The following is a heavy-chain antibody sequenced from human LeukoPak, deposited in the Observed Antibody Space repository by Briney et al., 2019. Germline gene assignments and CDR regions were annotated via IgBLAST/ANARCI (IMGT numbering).Heavy chain of an antibody. CDR3: ARVGLAVAGTFDY. D-gene: IGHD6-19*01. J-gene: IGHJ4*02. CDR1: GGSFSGYY. V-gene: IGHV4-34*01. CDR2: INHSGST. Sequence: PSETLSLTCAVYGGSFSGYYWSWIRQPPGKGLEWIGEINHSGSTNYNPSLKSRVTISVDTPKNQFSLKLSSVTAADTAVYYCARVGLAVAGTFDYWGQGTLVTVSS.